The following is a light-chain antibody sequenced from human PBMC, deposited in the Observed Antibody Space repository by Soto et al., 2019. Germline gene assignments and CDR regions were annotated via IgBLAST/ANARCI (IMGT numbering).Light chain of an antibody. CDR2: RGF. CDR3: QQTFSTPYS. Sequence: DIQMTQSPSSLSASVGDRVTISCRASQNVDSHLTWLQQKPGQAPSLLVYRGFTLQTGVPSRFSAGYSGTAFTLTIDNVHPEDFATYFCQQTFSTPYSFGLGTKLEI. V-gene: IGKV1-39*01. J-gene: IGKJ2*01. CDR1: QNVDSH.